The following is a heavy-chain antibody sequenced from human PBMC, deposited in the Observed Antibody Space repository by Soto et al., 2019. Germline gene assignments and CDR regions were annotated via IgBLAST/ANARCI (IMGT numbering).Heavy chain of an antibody. D-gene: IGHD6-19*01. J-gene: IGHJ4*02. CDR1: GASTVSHYH. CDR3: ALALGPTTGLDY. CDR2: IFNNGTT. V-gene: IGHV4-31*02. Sequence: QVQLQESGPGLVKPSQTLSLTCSVSGASTVSHYHWTWIRQPPGKDLEWMGYIFNNGTTSYNPSLTSRLYISVDTSGKHFSLEIRSVTAGDTAVYYCALALGPTTGLDYWGQGTLVTVSS.